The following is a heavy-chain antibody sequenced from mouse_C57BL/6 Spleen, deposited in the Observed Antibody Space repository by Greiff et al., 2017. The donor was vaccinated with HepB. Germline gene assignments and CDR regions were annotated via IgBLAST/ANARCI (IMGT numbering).Heavy chain of an antibody. D-gene: IGHD1-1*02. J-gene: IGHJ3*01. CDR1: GYAFSSSW. CDR3: ARYDGQAWFAY. CDR2: IYPGDGDT. V-gene: IGHV1-82*01. Sequence: QVQLQQSGPELVKPGASVKISCKASGYAFSSSWMNWVKQRPGKGLEWIGRIYPGDGDTNYNGKFKGKATLTADKSSSTAYMQLSSLTSEDSAVYFCARYDGQAWFAYWGQGTLVTVSA.